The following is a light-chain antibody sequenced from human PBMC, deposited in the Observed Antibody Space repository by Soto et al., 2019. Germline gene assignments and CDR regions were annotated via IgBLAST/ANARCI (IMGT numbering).Light chain of an antibody. Sequence: EIVLTQSPGTLSLSPGERATLSCRASQSVSSSYLVWYQQKPGQAPRLLIYAASTRATGIPDRFSGRGSETDFTLTISRLEPEDFAVYYCQQYGSSPYTFGQGTKLEIK. CDR1: QSVSSSY. CDR2: AAS. J-gene: IGKJ2*01. CDR3: QQYGSSPYT. V-gene: IGKV3-20*01.